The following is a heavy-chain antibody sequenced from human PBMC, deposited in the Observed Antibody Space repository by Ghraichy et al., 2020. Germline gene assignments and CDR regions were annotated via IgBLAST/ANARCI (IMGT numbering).Heavy chain of an antibody. V-gene: IGHV3-74*01. CDR3: ARAVRGNAFDI. J-gene: IGHJ3*02. CDR2: INSDGSST. CDR1: GFTFSSYW. Sequence: GGSLRLSCAASGFTFSSYWMHWVRQAPGKGLVWVSRINSDGSSTSYADSVKDRFTISRDNAKNTLYLQMNSLRAEDTAVYYCARAVRGNAFDIWGQGTMVTVSS. D-gene: IGHD1-26*01.